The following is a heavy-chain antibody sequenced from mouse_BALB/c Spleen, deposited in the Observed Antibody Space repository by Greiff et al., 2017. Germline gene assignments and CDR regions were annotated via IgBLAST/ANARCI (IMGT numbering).Heavy chain of an antibody. CDR1: GYSFTSYW. V-gene: IGHV1S126*01. CDR2: IDPSDSET. D-gene: IGHD2-14*01. J-gene: IGHJ3*01. CDR3: APYYRSSFAY. Sequence: QVQLKESGPQLVRPGASVKISCKASGYSFTSYWMHWVKQRPGQGLEWIGMIDPSDSETRLNQKFKDKATLTVDKSSSTAYMQLSSPTSEDSAVYYCAPYYRSSFAYWGQGTLVTVSA.